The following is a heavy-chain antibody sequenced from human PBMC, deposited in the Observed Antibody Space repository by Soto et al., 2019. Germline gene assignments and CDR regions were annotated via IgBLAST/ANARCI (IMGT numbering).Heavy chain of an antibody. CDR1: GFTFSSYG. CDR2: ISYDGSNK. CDR3: AKDEDYYGSGDMGY. J-gene: IGHJ4*02. D-gene: IGHD3-10*01. V-gene: IGHV3-30*18. Sequence: GGSLRLSCAASGFTFSSYGMHWVRQAPGKGLEWVAVISYDGSNKYYADSVKGRFTISRDNSKNTLYLQMNSLRAEDTAVYYCAKDEDYYGSGDMGYWGQGTLVTVSS.